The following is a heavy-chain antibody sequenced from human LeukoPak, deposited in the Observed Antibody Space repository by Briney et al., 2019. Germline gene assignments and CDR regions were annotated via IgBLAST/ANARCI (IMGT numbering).Heavy chain of an antibody. D-gene: IGHD3-22*01. CDR1: GFTVSSNY. CDR2: IYSGGST. V-gene: IGHV3-53*01. J-gene: IGHJ6*03. Sequence: GGSLRLSCAASGFTVSSNYMSWVRQAPGKGLERVSVIYSGGSTYYADSVKGRFTISRDNSKNTLYLQMNSLRAEDTAVYYCARNGYYYDSSGYYGYYMDVWGKGTTVTVSS. CDR3: ARNGYYYDSSGYYGYYMDV.